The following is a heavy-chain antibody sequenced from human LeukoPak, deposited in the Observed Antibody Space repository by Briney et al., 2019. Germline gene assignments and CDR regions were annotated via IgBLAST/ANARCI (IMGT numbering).Heavy chain of an antibody. Sequence: SETLSLTCAVYGGSFSGYYWSWIRPPPGKGLEWIGEINHSGSTNYNPSLKSRVTISVDTSKNQFSLKLSSVTAADTAVYYCARRRRTYYYDRGGAFDIWGQGTMVTVSS. CDR2: INHSGST. V-gene: IGHV4-34*01. CDR1: GGSFSGYY. CDR3: ARRRRTYYYDRGGAFDI. J-gene: IGHJ3*02. D-gene: IGHD3-22*01.